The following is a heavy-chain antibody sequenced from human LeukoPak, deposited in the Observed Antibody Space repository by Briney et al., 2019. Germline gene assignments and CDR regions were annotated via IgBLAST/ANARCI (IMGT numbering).Heavy chain of an antibody. J-gene: IGHJ4*02. CDR2: IYYSGST. Sequence: SETLSLTCTVSGGSISSSSYYWGWIRQPPGKGLEWIGSIYYSGSTYYNPSLKSRVTISVDTSKNQFSLKLSSVTAADTAVYYCAREDTASGYWGQGTLVTVSS. D-gene: IGHD5-18*01. CDR1: GGSISSSSYY. CDR3: AREDTASGY. V-gene: IGHV4-39*07.